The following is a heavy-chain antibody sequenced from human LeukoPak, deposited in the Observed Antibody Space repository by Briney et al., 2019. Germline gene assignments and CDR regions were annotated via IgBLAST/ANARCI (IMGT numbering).Heavy chain of an antibody. CDR3: ARDGVTQYNWFDP. Sequence: GSSVKVSCKASGGTFSSYAISWVRQAPGQGLEWMGWINPNSGGTNYAQKFQGRVTMTRDTSISTAYMELSRLRSDDTAVYYCARDGVTQYNWFDPWGQGTLVTVSS. J-gene: IGHJ5*02. D-gene: IGHD5-18*01. CDR2: INPNSGGT. V-gene: IGHV1-2*02. CDR1: GGTFSSYA.